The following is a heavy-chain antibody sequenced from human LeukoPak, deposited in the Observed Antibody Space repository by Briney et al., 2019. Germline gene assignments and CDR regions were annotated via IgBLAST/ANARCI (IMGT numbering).Heavy chain of an antibody. J-gene: IGHJ4*02. CDR1: GVIFSSYG. Sequence: PGGSLRLSCAASGVIFSSYGMHWVRQAPGKGLEWVAVIWYDGSNKYYADSVKGRFTISRDNSKNTLYLQMNSLRAEDTAVYYCAKGAVYSYGLGYFDYWGQGTLVTVSS. D-gene: IGHD5-18*01. CDR3: AKGAVYSYGLGYFDY. V-gene: IGHV3-33*06. CDR2: IWYDGSNK.